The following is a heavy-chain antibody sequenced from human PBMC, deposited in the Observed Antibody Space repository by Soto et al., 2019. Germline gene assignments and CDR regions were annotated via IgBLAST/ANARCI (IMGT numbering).Heavy chain of an antibody. J-gene: IGHJ3*02. CDR1: GGTFGSYT. CDR3: ASLTTGKNAFDI. Sequence: GASVKVSCKASGGTFGSYTISWVRQAPGQGLEWMGRIIPILGIANYAQKFQGRVTITADKSTSTAYMELSSLRSEDTAVYYCASLTTGKNAFDIWGQGTMVTVSS. D-gene: IGHD1-1*01. V-gene: IGHV1-69*02. CDR2: IIPILGIA.